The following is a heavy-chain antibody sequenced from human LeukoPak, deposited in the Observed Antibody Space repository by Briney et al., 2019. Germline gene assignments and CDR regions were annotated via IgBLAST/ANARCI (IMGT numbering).Heavy chain of an antibody. Sequence: SGTLSLTCAVYGGSFSGYYWSWIRQPPGKGLEWIGEINHSGSTNYNPSLKSRVTISVDTSKNQFSLKLSSVTAADTAVYYCARGSGTNDYWGQGTLVTVSS. J-gene: IGHJ4*02. V-gene: IGHV4-34*01. CDR1: GGSFSGYY. CDR3: ARGSGTNDY. D-gene: IGHD1-26*01. CDR2: INHSGST.